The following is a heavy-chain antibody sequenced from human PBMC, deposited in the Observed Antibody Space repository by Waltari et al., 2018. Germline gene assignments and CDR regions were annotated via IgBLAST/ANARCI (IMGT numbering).Heavy chain of an antibody. CDR2: IKEDGSKK. V-gene: IGHV3-7*01. D-gene: IGHD3-3*01. J-gene: IGHJ4*02. CDR3: VRHGFWNFDF. CDR1: GIPFRGNW. Sequence: EVQLVESEGGLVQPGGSLRLSCAGTGIPFRGNWLAWVRQAPGKGMELVANIKEDGSKKNYVDAVEGRFTISRDNAKNSLYLQMNSLRAEDTALYHCVRHGFWNFDFWGQGTLVTVSS.